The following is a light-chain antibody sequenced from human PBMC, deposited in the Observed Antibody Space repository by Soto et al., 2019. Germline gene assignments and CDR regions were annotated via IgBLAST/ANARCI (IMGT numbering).Light chain of an antibody. CDR2: DVS. J-gene: IGLJ1*01. CDR1: SSDVDAYNF. V-gene: IGLV2-14*01. CDR3: GSYTTSSNYV. Sequence: QSVLTQPPSASGSPGQSVAISCTGTSSDVDAYNFVSWYQQHPGKAPKLIIYDVSNRPSGVSNRFSGSKSGNTASLTISGLQAEDEADYYCGSYTTSSNYVYGSGTKVTVL.